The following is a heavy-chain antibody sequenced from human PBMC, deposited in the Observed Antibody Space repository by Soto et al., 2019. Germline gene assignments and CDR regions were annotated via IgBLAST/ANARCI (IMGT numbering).Heavy chain of an antibody. CDR3: ARDIGYESDY. V-gene: IGHV1-18*03. D-gene: IGHD5-12*01. J-gene: IGHJ4*02. CDR2: ISAYNGNT. Sequence: QVQLVQSGSEVKKPGASVKVSCKASCYTFTIYGISWAQQAPGQELEWMGWISAYNGNTNYAQKLQGRVTLTTATSASPAYMELTSLRSDYMAVYYCARDIGYESDYWGAGTLVTVSS. CDR1: CYTFTIYG.